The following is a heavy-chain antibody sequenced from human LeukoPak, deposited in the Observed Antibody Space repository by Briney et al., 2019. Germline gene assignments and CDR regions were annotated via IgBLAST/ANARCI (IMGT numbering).Heavy chain of an antibody. D-gene: IGHD3-9*01. CDR2: IYYSGST. V-gene: IGHV4-61*01. CDR1: GYSITSGYY. Sequence: SETLSLTCTVSGYSITSGYYWGWIRQPPGKGLEWIGYIYYSGSTNYNPSLKSRVTISVDTSKNQFSLKLSSVTAADTAVYYCARVEETGHCDYWGQGTLVTVSS. CDR3: ARVEETGHCDY. J-gene: IGHJ4*02.